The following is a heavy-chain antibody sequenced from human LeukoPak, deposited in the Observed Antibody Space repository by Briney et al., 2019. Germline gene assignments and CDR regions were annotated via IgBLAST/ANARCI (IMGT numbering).Heavy chain of an antibody. D-gene: IGHD6-6*01. Sequence: GGSLRLSCAASGFTVSSYAMSWVRHVPGKGLEWVSVSSGSGDTTYYADSVKGRFTISRDNSKNMLYLQMNSLRAEDTAVYYCAKWKYSNSGIDDYWGQGTLVTVSS. J-gene: IGHJ4*02. CDR1: GFTVSSYA. CDR2: SSGSGDTT. CDR3: AKWKYSNSGIDDY. V-gene: IGHV3-23*01.